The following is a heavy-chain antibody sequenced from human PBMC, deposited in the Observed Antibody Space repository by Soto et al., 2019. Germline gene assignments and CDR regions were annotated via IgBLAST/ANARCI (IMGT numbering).Heavy chain of an antibody. CDR2: INHSGST. CDR3: ARETGYGGNYYYYYYMDV. CDR1: GGSFSGYY. V-gene: IGHV4-34*01. Sequence: SETLSLTCAVYGGSFSGYYWSWIRQPPGKGLEWIGEINHSGSTNYNPSLKSRVTISVDTSKSQFSLKLSSVTAADTAVYYCARETGYGGNYYYYYYMDVWGKGTTVTISS. J-gene: IGHJ6*03. D-gene: IGHD4-17*01.